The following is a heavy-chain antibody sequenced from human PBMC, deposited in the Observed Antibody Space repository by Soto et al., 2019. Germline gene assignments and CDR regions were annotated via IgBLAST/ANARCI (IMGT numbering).Heavy chain of an antibody. V-gene: IGHV4-59*01. CDR1: GGSISSYY. CDR3: ARGPPNRFGVVITSWFDP. J-gene: IGHJ5*02. CDR2: IYYSGST. D-gene: IGHD3-3*01. Sequence: TSEILSLTCTVSGGSISSYYWSWIRQPPGKGLEWIGYIYYSGSTNYNPSLKSRVTISVDTSKNQFSLKLSSVTAADTAVYYCARGPPNRFGVVITSWFDPWGQGTLVTVSS.